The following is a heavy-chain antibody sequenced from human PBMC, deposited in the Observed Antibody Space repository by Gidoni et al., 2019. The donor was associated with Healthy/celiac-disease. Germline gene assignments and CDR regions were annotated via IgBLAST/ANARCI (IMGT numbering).Heavy chain of an antibody. Sequence: EVQLVESGAGLVQPGGSLKLSCAASGFTFSASAIHWVRQASGKGLEWVGRIRSKANSYATAYAASVKGKFTISRDDSKNTAYLQMNSLKTEDTAVYYCTGEYYDILTGYYTNWFDPWGQGTLVTVSS. CDR1: GFTFSASA. J-gene: IGHJ5*02. V-gene: IGHV3-73*02. CDR3: TGEYYDILTGYYTNWFDP. D-gene: IGHD3-9*01. CDR2: IRSKANSYAT.